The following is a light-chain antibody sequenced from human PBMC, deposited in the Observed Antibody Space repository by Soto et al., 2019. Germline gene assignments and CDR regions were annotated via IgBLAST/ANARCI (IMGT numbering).Light chain of an antibody. CDR2: DVS. CDR1: SSDVGGYSY. CDR3: ASYTPSSTYV. Sequence: QSVLTQPASVSGSPGQSIAISCTGTSSDVGGYSYVSWYQQQPGKAPKLAISDVSNRPSGVSDRFSGSKSGNTASLTISGLQTEDEADYYCASYTPSSTYVFGTGTKVTVL. V-gene: IGLV2-14*01. J-gene: IGLJ1*01.